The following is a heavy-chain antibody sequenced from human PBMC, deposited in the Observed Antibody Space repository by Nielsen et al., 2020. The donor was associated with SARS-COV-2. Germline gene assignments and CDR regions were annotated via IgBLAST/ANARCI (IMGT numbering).Heavy chain of an antibody. J-gene: IGHJ5*02. D-gene: IGHD4-23*01. CDR2: ISWNSDST. V-gene: IGHV3-9*01. CDR3: VKGGWVVTSMNWFDP. CDR1: GFRFDDYA. Sequence: GGSLRLSCAASGFRFDDYAMYWVRQAPGKGLEWVSGISWNSDSTGYADFVKGRFTISRDNAKNSLYLEMNSLRPDDTALYYCVKGGWVVTSMNWFDPWGQGALVAVSS.